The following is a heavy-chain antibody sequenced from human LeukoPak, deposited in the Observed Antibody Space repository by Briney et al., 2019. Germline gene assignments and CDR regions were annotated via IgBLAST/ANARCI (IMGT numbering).Heavy chain of an antibody. CDR1: GFTFSGSA. V-gene: IGHV3-23*01. CDR2: ISGSGGST. CDR3: AKVEYSSNIPQH. D-gene: IGHD6-6*01. J-gene: IGHJ1*01. Sequence: GGSLRLSCAASGFTFSGSAMSWVRQAPGKGLEWASSISGSGGSTYYADSVKGRFTISRDNSKNTQYLQMNSLRAEDTAVYYCAKVEYSSNIPQHSGQGTLVTVSS.